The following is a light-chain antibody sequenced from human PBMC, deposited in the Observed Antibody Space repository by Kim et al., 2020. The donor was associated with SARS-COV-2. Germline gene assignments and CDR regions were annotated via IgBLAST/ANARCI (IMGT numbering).Light chain of an antibody. J-gene: IGKJ1*01. CDR2: AAS. CDR1: LGISNY. CDR3: QQYYTSPQT. V-gene: IGKV1-8*01. Sequence: AIRMTQSPSSLSASTGDRITITCRATLGISNYLAWYQQKPGKAPNLLIYAASTLQSGVPSRFSGSGSGTDFTLTISYLQSEDFATYYCQQYYTSPQTFGQGTKVDIK.